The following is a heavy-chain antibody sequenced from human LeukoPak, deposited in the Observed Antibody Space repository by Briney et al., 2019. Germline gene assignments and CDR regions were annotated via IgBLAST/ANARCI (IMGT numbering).Heavy chain of an antibody. D-gene: IGHD5-18*01. Sequence: GESLKISCKGSGYSFTSYFIAWVRQMPGKGLERMGIIYPGDSDTRYSPSFQGQVTISADKSTSTAYLQWSSLKASDTAMYYCARVDTAMAAFDYWGQGTLVTVSS. CDR1: GYSFTSYF. CDR2: IYPGDSDT. CDR3: ARVDTAMAAFDY. J-gene: IGHJ4*01. V-gene: IGHV5-51*01.